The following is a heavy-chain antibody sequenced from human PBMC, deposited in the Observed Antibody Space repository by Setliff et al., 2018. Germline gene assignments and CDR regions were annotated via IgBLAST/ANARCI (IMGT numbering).Heavy chain of an antibody. CDR2: IYYSGST. J-gene: IGHJ4*02. CDR1: GGSISSHY. Sequence: SETLSLTCTVSGGSISSHYWSWIRQPPGKGLEWIGYIYYSGSTNYNPSLKGRVTISVDTSKNQFSLKLSSVTAADTAVYYCARGGDEFDYWGQGTLVTV. V-gene: IGHV4-59*11. CDR3: ARGGDEFDY. D-gene: IGHD2-21*01.